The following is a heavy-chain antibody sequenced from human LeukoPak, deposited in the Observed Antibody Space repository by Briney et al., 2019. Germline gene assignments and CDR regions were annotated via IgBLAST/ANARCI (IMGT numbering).Heavy chain of an antibody. J-gene: IGHJ5*02. Sequence: SETLSLTCTVSGDSISSSNCYWGWIRQPPGKGLEWIGSIYFSGGTYYNASLKSRVTISVDTPKNQFSLKLSSVTAADTAVYYCASLVFDPWGQGTLVTVSS. CDR2: IYFSGGT. D-gene: IGHD6-6*01. CDR3: ASLVFDP. CDR1: GDSISSSNCY. V-gene: IGHV4-39*07.